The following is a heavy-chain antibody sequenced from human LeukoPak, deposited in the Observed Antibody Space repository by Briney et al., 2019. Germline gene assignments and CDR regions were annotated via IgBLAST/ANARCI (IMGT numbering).Heavy chain of an antibody. V-gene: IGHV4-34*01. Sequence: SETLSLTCAGYGGSFSGCYWSWIRQPPGKGLEWIGEINHSGSTNYNPSLKSRVTISVDTSKNQFSLKLSSVTAADAAVYYCARGTSTNWFDPWGQGTLVTVSS. CDR3: ARGTSTNWFDP. J-gene: IGHJ5*02. CDR2: INHSGST. CDR1: GGSFSGCY. D-gene: IGHD1-26*01.